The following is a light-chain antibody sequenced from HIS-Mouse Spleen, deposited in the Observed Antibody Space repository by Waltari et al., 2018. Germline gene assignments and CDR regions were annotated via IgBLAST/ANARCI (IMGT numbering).Light chain of an antibody. V-gene: IGLV2-23*01. CDR3: CSYAGSSTYWV. CDR1: RSAVGSYNL. J-gene: IGLJ3*02. Sequence: QSALTQPASVSGSPGQSITISCTGTRSAVGSYNLVSWYQQHPGKAPKLMSYEGSKRPSGVSNRFSGSKSGNTASLTISGLQAEDEADYYCCSYAGSSTYWVFGGGTKLTVL. CDR2: EGS.